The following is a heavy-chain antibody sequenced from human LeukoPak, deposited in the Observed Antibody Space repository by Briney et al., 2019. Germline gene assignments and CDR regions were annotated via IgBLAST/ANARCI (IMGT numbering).Heavy chain of an antibody. CDR2: ISGGGDNR. V-gene: IGHV3-23*01. CDR1: GFTFSTYS. D-gene: IGHD3-16*01. Sequence: GGSLRLSCAASGFTFSTYSMTRVRQAPGKGLEWVSIISGGGDNRYYADSVKGRFTISRDNSKNTLYLQMNSLRAEDTAVYYCAKGQITRSDRFDYWGQGTLVTVSS. CDR3: AKGQITRSDRFDY. J-gene: IGHJ4*02.